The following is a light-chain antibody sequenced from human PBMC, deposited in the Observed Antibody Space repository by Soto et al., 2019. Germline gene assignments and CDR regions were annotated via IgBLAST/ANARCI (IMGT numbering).Light chain of an antibody. J-gene: IGLJ1*01. Sequence: QSVLTQPPSVSGAPGQRVTISCTGSSSNFGAGYDVHWYQQLPGTAPKLLIYGNSNRPSGVPDRFSGSKSGTSASLAITGFQAEDEADYSCQSYDSSLSGYVFGTGTKVTVL. CDR2: GNS. CDR1: SSNFGAGYD. V-gene: IGLV1-40*01. CDR3: QSYDSSLSGYV.